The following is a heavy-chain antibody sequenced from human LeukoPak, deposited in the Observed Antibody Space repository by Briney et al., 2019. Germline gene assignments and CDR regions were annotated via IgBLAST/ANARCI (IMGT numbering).Heavy chain of an antibody. CDR3: ARGPGYYGSGSLTPYYFDY. V-gene: IGHV3-33*01. CDR1: GFTFSSYG. CDR2: IWYDGSNK. Sequence: GGSPRLSCAASGFTFSSYGMHWVPQAPGKGLEWVALIWYDGSNKYYADSVKGRFTISRDNSRNTLYLQMNSLRAEDTAVYYCARGPGYYGSGSLTPYYFDYWGQGTLVTVSS. D-gene: IGHD3-10*01. J-gene: IGHJ4*02.